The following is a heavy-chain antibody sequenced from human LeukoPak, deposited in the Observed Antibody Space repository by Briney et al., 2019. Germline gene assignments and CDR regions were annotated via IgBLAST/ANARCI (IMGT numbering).Heavy chain of an antibody. D-gene: IGHD3-9*01. CDR2: ISYDGSHT. CDR3: ARETGGAFDI. Sequence: PGGSLRLSCAASGFTFSSFGMNWVRQAPGKGLEWVAVISYDGSHTYYADSVKGPFTISRDNSKNTLFLQMNSLGAEDTAVYYCARETGGAFDIWGQGTRVTVSS. CDR1: GFTFSSFG. J-gene: IGHJ3*02. V-gene: IGHV3-33*05.